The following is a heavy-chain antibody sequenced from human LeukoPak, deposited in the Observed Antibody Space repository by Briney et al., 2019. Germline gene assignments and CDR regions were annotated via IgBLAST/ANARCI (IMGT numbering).Heavy chain of an antibody. CDR1: GGSISSYY. CDR2: IYTSGST. D-gene: IGHD3-22*01. CDR3: ARDRYYDSSGYVMHYFDY. V-gene: IGHV4-4*07. J-gene: IGHJ4*02. Sequence: PSETLSLTCTVSGGSISSYYWSWIRQPAGKGLEWIGRIYTSGSTNYNPSLKSRVTMSVDTSKNQFSLKLSSVTAADTAVYYCARDRYYDSSGYVMHYFDYWGQGTWSPSPQ.